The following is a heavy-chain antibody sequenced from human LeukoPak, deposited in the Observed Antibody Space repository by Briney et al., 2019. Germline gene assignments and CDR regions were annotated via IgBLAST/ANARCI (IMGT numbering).Heavy chain of an antibody. V-gene: IGHV3-7*01. CDR1: GFTFGNYW. Sequence: PGGSLRLSCAASGFTFGNYWMSWVRQAPGKGPEWVAHINKYGSEKYYVDSVKGRFTISRDNAKNSLYLQMNSLKVEDTAVYYCARDKVTYWGPGTLVTVSS. J-gene: IGHJ4*02. CDR2: INKYGSEK. CDR3: ARDKVTY.